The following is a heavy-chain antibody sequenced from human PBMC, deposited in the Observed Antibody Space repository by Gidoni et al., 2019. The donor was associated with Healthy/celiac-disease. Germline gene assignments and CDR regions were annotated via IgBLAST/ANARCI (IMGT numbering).Heavy chain of an antibody. CDR2: IYYSGST. Sequence: QVQLQESGPGLVKPSETLSLTCTVSGGSISSYYWSWIRQPPGKGLEWIGYIYYSGSTNYNPSLKSRVTISVDTSKNQFSLKLSSVTAADTAVYYCATHSIQGYSGSDYYFDYWGQGTLVTVSS. J-gene: IGHJ4*02. D-gene: IGHD1-26*01. CDR3: ATHSIQGYSGSDYYFDY. V-gene: IGHV4-59*01. CDR1: GGSISSYY.